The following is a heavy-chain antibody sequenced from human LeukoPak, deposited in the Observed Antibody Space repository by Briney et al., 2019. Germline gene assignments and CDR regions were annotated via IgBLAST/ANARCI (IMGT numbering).Heavy chain of an antibody. V-gene: IGHV4-39*07. CDR2: IYHSGST. CDR3: ARPVRDTIFGVVEFGY. D-gene: IGHD3-3*01. CDR1: GGSLSSSGYY. Sequence: SETLSLTCTVSGGSLSSSGYYWGWIRQPPGKGLEWIGSIYHSGSTYYNPSLKSRVTISVDTSKNQFSLKLSSVTAADTAVYYCARPVRDTIFGVVEFGYWGQGTLVTVSS. J-gene: IGHJ4*02.